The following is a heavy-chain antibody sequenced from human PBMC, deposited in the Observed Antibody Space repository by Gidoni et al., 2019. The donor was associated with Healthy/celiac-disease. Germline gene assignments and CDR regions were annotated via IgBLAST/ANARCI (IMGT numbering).Heavy chain of an antibody. D-gene: IGHD1-1*01. V-gene: IGHV3-64D*09. CDR3: VKDPYNWKSLWQGVNGGMDV. CDR1: GFTFSSYA. J-gene: IGHJ6*02. Sequence: EVQLVESGGGLVQPGGSLRLSCSASGFTFSSYAMHWVRQAPGKGLEYVSAISSNGGSTYYADSVKGRFTISRDNSKNTLYLQMSSLRAEDTAVYYCVKDPYNWKSLWQGVNGGMDVWGQGTTVTVSS. CDR2: ISSNGGST.